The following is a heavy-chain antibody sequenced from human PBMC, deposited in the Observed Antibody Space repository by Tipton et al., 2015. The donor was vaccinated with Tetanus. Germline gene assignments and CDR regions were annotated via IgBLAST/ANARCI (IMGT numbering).Heavy chain of an antibody. CDR1: GLFFKNAW. Sequence: SLRLSCATSGLFFKNAWMNWVRQAPGKGLEWVGRIKSKTDGGTTDYAAREKERFSISRDDSKNTLFLQMNSLKTEDKAVYYCTPSGIVGSGSRVDYWGRGALVTVSS. D-gene: IGHD1-26*01. CDR3: TPSGIVGSGSRVDY. V-gene: IGHV3-15*07. CDR2: IKSKTDGGTT. J-gene: IGHJ4*02.